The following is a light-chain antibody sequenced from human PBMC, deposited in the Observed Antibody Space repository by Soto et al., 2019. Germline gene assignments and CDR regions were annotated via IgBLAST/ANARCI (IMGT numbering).Light chain of an antibody. V-gene: IGLV2-14*01. J-gene: IGLJ2*01. Sequence: QSALTQPASVSGSPGQSITISCTGTSSDVGGYNYVSWYQQHPGKAPKLMIYEVGYRPSGVSNRFSGSKSGNTASLTISGLHTEDEADYYCTSYTSSSTVVFGGGTKLTVL. CDR3: TSYTSSSTVV. CDR2: EVG. CDR1: SSDVGGYNY.